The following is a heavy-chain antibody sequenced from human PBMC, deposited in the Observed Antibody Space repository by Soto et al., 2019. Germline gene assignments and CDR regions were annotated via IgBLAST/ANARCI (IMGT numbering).Heavy chain of an antibody. D-gene: IGHD3-22*01. V-gene: IGHV1-69*01. CDR1: GGTFSSYA. CDR3: AIVVITSGDYYYYGMDV. CDR2: IIPIFGTA. J-gene: IGHJ6*02. Sequence: QVQLVQSGAEVKKPGSSVKVSCKASGGTFSSYAISWVRQAPGQGLEWMGGIIPIFGTANYAQKFQGRVTITADETTSTAYVEMSSLRSEDTAVYYCAIVVITSGDYYYYGMDVWGQGTTVTVSS.